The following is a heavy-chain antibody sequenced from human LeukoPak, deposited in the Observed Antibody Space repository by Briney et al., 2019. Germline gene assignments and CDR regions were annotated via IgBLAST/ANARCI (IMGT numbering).Heavy chain of an antibody. Sequence: SVKVSCRASGGTFSSYAISWVRQAPGQGLEWMGGIIPIFGTANYAQKFQGRVTITADESTSTAYMELSSLRSEDTAVYYCATLDDFWTGMGAFDIWGQGTMVTVSS. CDR3: ATLDDFWTGMGAFDI. CDR2: IIPIFGTA. V-gene: IGHV1-69*13. CDR1: GGTFSSYA. D-gene: IGHD3-3*01. J-gene: IGHJ3*02.